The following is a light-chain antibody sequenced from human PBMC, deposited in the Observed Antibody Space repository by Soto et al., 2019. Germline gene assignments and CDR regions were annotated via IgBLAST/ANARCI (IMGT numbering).Light chain of an antibody. V-gene: IGLV7-46*01. CDR1: TGAVTSGHY. CDR3: LLSYPGSCV. J-gene: IGLJ1*01. CDR2: DTS. Sequence: QAVVTQEPSLTVSPGGTVTLTCGSSTGAVTSGHYPSWLQQKPGQAPRTLIHDTSNQHSWTPARFSGSLVGGKAALTLSGAQPEDEAEYYCLLSYPGSCVFGSGTKLTVL.